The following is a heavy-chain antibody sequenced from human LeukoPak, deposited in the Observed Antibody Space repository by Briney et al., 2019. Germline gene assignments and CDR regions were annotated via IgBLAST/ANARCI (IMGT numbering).Heavy chain of an antibody. J-gene: IGHJ5*02. CDR2: IYPGDSDT. V-gene: IGHV5-51*01. CDR3: ARMRSRYSSSPKGWFDP. Sequence: GESLKISCKGSGYSFTSYWIGWVRQMPGKGLEWMGIIYPGDSDTRYSPSFQGQVTISADKSISTAYLQWSSLKASDTAMYYCARMRSRYSSSPKGWFDPWGQGTLVTVSS. D-gene: IGHD6-6*01. CDR1: GYSFTSYW.